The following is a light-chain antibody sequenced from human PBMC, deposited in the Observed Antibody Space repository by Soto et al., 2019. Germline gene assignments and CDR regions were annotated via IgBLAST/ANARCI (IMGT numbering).Light chain of an antibody. CDR3: QNYHDYSYT. Sequence: DIQMTQSPSTLSASVGDRVAISCRASQSVSGWLAWYQQKPGKVPKLLIYQASTLEDGVPSRFSGSGSGTEFTLTISSLQPDDSATYYCQNYHDYSYTFGPGTNLEIK. J-gene: IGKJ2*01. V-gene: IGKV1-5*03. CDR1: QSVSGW. CDR2: QAS.